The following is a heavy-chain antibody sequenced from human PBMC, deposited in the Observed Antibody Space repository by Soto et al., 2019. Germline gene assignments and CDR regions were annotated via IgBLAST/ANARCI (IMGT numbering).Heavy chain of an antibody. D-gene: IGHD4-17*01. CDR2: LYWNDEK. V-gene: IGHV2-5*01. Sequence: QITLKESGPALVKPTQTLTLTCAFSGFSLSTSGVSVGWIRQPPGKALEWLALLYWNDEKRYSPSLKTRLSIPKDTSENPVLLTMTNVDPVDTATYHCAQLLEGDYVGYFYYWGPGILVTVSS. CDR1: GFSLSTSGVS. CDR3: AQLLEGDYVGYFYY. J-gene: IGHJ4*02.